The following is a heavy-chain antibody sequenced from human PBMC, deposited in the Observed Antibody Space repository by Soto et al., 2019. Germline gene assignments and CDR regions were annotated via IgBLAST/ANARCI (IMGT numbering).Heavy chain of an antibody. CDR3: TARYGSGSYFFDY. Sequence: EVQLVESGGGLVKPGGSLRLSCAASGFTFSNAWMSWVRQAPGKGLEWVGRIKSKTDGGTTDYAAPVKGRFTISRDDSKNTLYLQINSLKTEDTAVYYCTARYGSGSYFFDYRGQGTLVTVSS. D-gene: IGHD3-10*01. CDR1: GFTFSNAW. V-gene: IGHV3-15*01. J-gene: IGHJ4*02. CDR2: IKSKTDGGTT.